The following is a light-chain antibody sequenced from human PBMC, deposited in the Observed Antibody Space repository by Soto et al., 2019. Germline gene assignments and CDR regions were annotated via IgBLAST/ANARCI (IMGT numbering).Light chain of an antibody. CDR2: KTS. CDR3: QQYKSFSLT. Sequence: TQSPSTLSASVGDRVTITCRASQSIDSWLAWYQQKPGKAPNLLIYKTSNLESGVPSRFSGSGSGTEFSLTISSLQPDDFATYYCQQYKSFSLTFGGGTRVEVK. V-gene: IGKV1-5*03. CDR1: QSIDSW. J-gene: IGKJ4*01.